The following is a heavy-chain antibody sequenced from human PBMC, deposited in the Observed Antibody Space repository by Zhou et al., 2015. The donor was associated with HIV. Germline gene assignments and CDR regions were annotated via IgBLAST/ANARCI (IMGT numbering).Heavy chain of an antibody. CDR1: GGTFSSYA. J-gene: IGHJ6*02. D-gene: IGHD3-10*01. CDR2: IIPIFGTA. Sequence: QVQLVQSGAEVKKPGSSVKVSCKASGGTFSSYAISWVRQAPGQGLEWMGGIIPIFGTANYAQKFQGRVTITADESTSTAYMELSSLRSEDTAVYYCASGEYYYGSGSYMYYYGMDVWGQGTTVTVSS. CDR3: ASGEYYYGSGSYMYYYGMDV. V-gene: IGHV1-69*12.